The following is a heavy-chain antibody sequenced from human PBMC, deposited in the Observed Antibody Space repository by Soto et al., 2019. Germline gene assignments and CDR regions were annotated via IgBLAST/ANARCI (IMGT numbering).Heavy chain of an antibody. V-gene: IGHV3-30-3*01. D-gene: IGHD3-22*01. CDR2: ISYDGSNK. Sequence: PGGSLRLSCAASGFTFSSYAMHWVRQAPGKGLEWVAVISYDGSNKYYADSVKGRFTISRDNSKNTLYLQMNSLRAEDTAVYCCAGNRRDYYYDSSGYQGKYYHYGMDVWGQGTTVTVS. CDR1: GFTFSSYA. J-gene: IGHJ6*02. CDR3: AGNRRDYYYDSSGYQGKYYHYGMDV.